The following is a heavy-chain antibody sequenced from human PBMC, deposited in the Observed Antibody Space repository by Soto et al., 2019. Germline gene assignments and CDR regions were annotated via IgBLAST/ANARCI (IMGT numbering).Heavy chain of an antibody. V-gene: IGHV3-21*01. CDR2: ISSSSSYI. D-gene: IGHD6-13*01. CDR3: ARDLGSSWSIYYYYYGMDV. CDR1: GFTFRSYG. Sequence: GGSQRLSCTASGFTFRSYGMNWVRQAPGKGLEWVSSISSSSSYIYYADSVKGRFTISRDNAKNSLYLQMNSLRAEDTAVYYCARDLGSSWSIYYYYYGMDVWGQGTTVTVSS. J-gene: IGHJ6*02.